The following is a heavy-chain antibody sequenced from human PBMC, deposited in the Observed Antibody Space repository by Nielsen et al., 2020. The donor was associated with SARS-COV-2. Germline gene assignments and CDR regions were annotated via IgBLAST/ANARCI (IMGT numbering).Heavy chain of an antibody. Sequence: SDTLSLTCAVYGEALSDHDWTWIRQSPGKGLEWIGNINRSGGTKYNGPLKSRVSLSVDTMQNRFSLKVTSVTAADTAVYYCARGRDDETYSSYFYLDVWAKGTSVTVSS. CDR3: ARGRDDETYSSYFYLDV. V-gene: IGHV4-34*01. CDR2: INRSGGT. CDR1: GEALSDHD. D-gene: IGHD2-15*01. J-gene: IGHJ6*03.